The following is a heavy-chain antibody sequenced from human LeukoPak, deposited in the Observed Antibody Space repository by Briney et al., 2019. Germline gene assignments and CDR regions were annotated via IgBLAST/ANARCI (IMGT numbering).Heavy chain of an antibody. CDR3: AKRRHYYGSGDYYRDP. CDR1: GFTFSSYA. D-gene: IGHD3-10*01. V-gene: IGHV3-23*01. J-gene: IGHJ5*02. CDR2: ISGSGTNT. Sequence: GGSLRLSCAASGFTFSSYAMSWVRQAPGKGLEWVSSISGSGTNTYYADSVEGRFTISRDNSRNLLFLQMSSLRVEDTAVYYCAKRRHYYGSGDYYRDPWGQGTLVTVSS.